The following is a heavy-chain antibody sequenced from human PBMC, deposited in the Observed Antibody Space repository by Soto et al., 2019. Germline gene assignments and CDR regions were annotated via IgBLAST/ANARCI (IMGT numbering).Heavy chain of an antibody. V-gene: IGHV6-1*01. CDR3: ARNYDYVWGSYRQGNYYYYYGMDV. CDR1: GDSVSSNSAA. D-gene: IGHD3-16*02. Sequence: SQTLSLTCAISGDSVSSNSAAWNWIRQSPSRGLEWLGRTYYRSKWYNDYAVSVKSRISINPDTSKNQFSLQLNSVTPEDTAVYYCARNYDYVWGSYRQGNYYYYYGMDVWGQGTTVTVS. J-gene: IGHJ6*02. CDR2: TYYRSKWYN.